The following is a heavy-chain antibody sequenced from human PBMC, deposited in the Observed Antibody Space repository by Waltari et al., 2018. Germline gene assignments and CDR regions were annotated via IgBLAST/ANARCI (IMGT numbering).Heavy chain of an antibody. D-gene: IGHD6-6*01. CDR1: GFIFSKDA. Sequence: EVKLLESGGALRQPGGSLRLSCAASGFIFSKDAMTWVRQAPGKGLEWVSAISANGFSTYYAESVKGRFTISRDNSGSMLYLQMDSLRVDDTATYYCAKGSRPSYNYGMDVWGQGTTVSVSS. V-gene: IGHV3-23*01. CDR2: ISANGFST. J-gene: IGHJ6*02. CDR3: AKGSRPSYNYGMDV.